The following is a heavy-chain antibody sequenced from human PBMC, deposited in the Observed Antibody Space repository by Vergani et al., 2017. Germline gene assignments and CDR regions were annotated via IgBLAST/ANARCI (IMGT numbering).Heavy chain of an antibody. CDR3: ARVGGNYYMDV. Sequence: EVQLLESGGGLVQPGGSLRLSCAASGFTFSSYSMNWVRQAPGKGLEWVSYISSSSSTIYYADSVKGRCTSSRDNAKNSLYLQMNSLRAEDTAVYYCARVGGNYYMDVWGKGTTVTVSS. V-gene: IGHV3-48*01. J-gene: IGHJ6*03. CDR1: GFTFSSYS. CDR2: ISSSSSTI. D-gene: IGHD4-23*01.